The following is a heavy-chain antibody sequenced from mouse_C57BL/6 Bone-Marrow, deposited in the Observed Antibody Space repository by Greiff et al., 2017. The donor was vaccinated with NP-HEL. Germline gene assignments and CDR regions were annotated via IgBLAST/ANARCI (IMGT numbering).Heavy chain of an antibody. CDR3: ASSAYDYDWVDFDY. V-gene: IGHV1-69*01. J-gene: IGHJ2*01. D-gene: IGHD2-4*01. CDR2: IDPSDSYT. Sequence: QVQLQQPGAELVIPGASVKLSCKASGYTFTSYWMHWVKQRPGQGLEWIGEIDPSDSYTNYNQKFKGKSTLTVDKSSSTAYMQLSSLTSEDSAVYYCASSAYDYDWVDFDYWGQGTTLTVSS. CDR1: GYTFTSYW.